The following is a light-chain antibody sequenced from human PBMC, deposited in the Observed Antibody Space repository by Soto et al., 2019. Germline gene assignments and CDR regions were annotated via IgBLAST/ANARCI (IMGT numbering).Light chain of an antibody. CDR3: QQYYNWPPRVT. CDR1: QGIRND. Sequence: AIQLTQSPSSLSASVGDRVAITCRASQGIRNDLGWYQQKPGKAPKLLIYAASSLQSGVPSRFSGSASGTDFPLTISSLQSEDFAVYYCQQYYNWPPRVTFGQGTRLEIK. J-gene: IGKJ5*01. CDR2: AAS. V-gene: IGKV1-6*01.